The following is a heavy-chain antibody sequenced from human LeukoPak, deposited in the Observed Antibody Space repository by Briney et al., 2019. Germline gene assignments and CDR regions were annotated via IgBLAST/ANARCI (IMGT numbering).Heavy chain of an antibody. CDR1: GFTFSSYT. Sequence: GGSLRLSCAASGFTFSSYTMSWVRQAPGKGLEWVSGVSGSGGNIHYADSVKGRFTISRDNSKNTLYLQMNSLRAEDTAVYYCAKQLGYCSDGSCYFPYWGQGTLVTVSS. J-gene: IGHJ4*02. CDR2: VSGSGGNI. CDR3: AKQLGYCSDGSCYFPY. V-gene: IGHV3-23*01. D-gene: IGHD2-15*01.